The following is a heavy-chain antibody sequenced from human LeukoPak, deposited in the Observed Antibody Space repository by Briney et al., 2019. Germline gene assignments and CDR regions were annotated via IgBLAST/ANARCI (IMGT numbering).Heavy chain of an antibody. Sequence: PGGSLRLSCAASGFTFSSYAMSWVRQAPGKGLEWVSAIGGSGGSTYYADSVKGRFTIPRDNSKNTLYLQMNSLRAEDTAVYYCAKGRATLLYYFDYWGQGTLVAVSS. CDR1: GFTFSSYA. J-gene: IGHJ4*02. D-gene: IGHD1-26*01. V-gene: IGHV3-23*01. CDR2: IGGSGGST. CDR3: AKGRATLLYYFDY.